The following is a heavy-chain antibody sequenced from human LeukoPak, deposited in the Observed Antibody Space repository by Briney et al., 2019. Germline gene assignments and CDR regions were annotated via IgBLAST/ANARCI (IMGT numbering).Heavy chain of an antibody. Sequence: SETLSLTCTVSGDSISTSNSYWGWIRQPPGKGLEWIGSIYYSGNTYYNASLKSRVTISVDTSKDQFSLKLSSVTAADTAVYYCARVRRYYDSSGYYRPPTFYFDYWGQGTLVTVSS. D-gene: IGHD3-22*01. CDR1: GDSISTSNSY. V-gene: IGHV4-39*07. CDR3: ARVRRYYDSSGYYRPPTFYFDY. J-gene: IGHJ4*02. CDR2: IYYSGNT.